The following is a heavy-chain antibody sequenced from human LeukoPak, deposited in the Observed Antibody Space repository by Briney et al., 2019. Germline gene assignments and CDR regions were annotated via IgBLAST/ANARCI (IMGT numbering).Heavy chain of an antibody. CDR1: GLTFSSYA. D-gene: IGHD3-9*01. V-gene: IGHV3-23*01. CDR3: AKLGSLRYFFDY. Sequence: PGGSLRLSCAASGLTFSSYAMSWVRQAPGKGLEWVSAISGSGGSTYYADSVKGRFTISRDNSKNTLYLQMNSLRAEDTAVYYCAKLGSLRYFFDYWGQGTLVTVSS. CDR2: ISGSGGST. J-gene: IGHJ4*02.